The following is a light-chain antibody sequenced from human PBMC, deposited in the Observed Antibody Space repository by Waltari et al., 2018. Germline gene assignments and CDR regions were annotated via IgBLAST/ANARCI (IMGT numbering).Light chain of an antibody. CDR2: LDT. Sequence: SYGLTQPPPVSVSPGQTASITSTGDKLGDKSACWYQQKHGQCPVLVIYLDTKRPTAIPARCSGSKSRNTATLTISGTQTMDEADYYCQAWDSSTYVFGTGTKVTVL. CDR3: QAWDSSTYV. CDR1: KLGDKS. J-gene: IGLJ1*01. V-gene: IGLV3-1*01.